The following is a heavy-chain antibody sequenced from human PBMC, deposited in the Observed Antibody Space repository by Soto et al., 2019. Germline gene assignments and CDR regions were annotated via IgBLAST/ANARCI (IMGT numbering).Heavy chain of an antibody. CDR3: SKEMLGFYGDSFYL. Sequence: CLRLSCVAPAFTARSNGPHLDRHAQGKGLEWVAVISYDGSNKYYADSVNGGFTISRENSKNTLYLQMNRLRAEEKAVYFCSKEMLGFYGDSFYLGGQGTLVSVSA. J-gene: IGHJ4*02. CDR1: AFTARSNG. V-gene: IGHV3-30*18. D-gene: IGHD4-17*01. CDR2: ISYDGSNK.